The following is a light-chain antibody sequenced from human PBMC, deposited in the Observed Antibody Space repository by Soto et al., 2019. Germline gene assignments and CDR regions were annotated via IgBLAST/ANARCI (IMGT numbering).Light chain of an antibody. CDR1: QSVTSN. J-gene: IGKJ1*01. V-gene: IGKV3-15*01. CDR2: TTS. Sequence: EIVMTQSPATLSVSPGERAILSCRASQSVTSNLAWYQQKPGQAPRLLIYTTSTRATGIPARFSGSGSQTEFTLTISSLHSEDFAVYYCQQNHKWPLTFGQGTKVEIK. CDR3: QQNHKWPLT.